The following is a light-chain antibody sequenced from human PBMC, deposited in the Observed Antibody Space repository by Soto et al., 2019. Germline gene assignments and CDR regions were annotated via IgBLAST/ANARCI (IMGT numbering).Light chain of an antibody. CDR1: SSDIGAGYD. CDR2: GNN. V-gene: IGLV1-40*01. Sequence: QSVLTQPPSVSGAPGQRVTISCTGSSSDIGAGYDVHWYQHLPGAAPKLLIYGNNNRPSGVPDRFSGSKSGTSASLAITGLQAEDEADYYCQSYASSLSGSVFGTGTKLTVL. CDR3: QSYASSLSGSV. J-gene: IGLJ1*01.